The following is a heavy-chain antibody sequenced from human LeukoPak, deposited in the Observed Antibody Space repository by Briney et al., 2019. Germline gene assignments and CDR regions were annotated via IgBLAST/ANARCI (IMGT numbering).Heavy chain of an antibody. Sequence: SQTLSLTCTVSGGSISSGGYYWSWIRQHPGKGLEWIGYIYYSGSIYYNPSLKSRVTISVDTSKNQFSLKLSSVTAADTAVYYCTRTTQLPERGDAFDIWGQGTMVTVSS. CDR3: TRTTQLPERGDAFDI. J-gene: IGHJ3*02. CDR2: IYYSGSI. CDR1: GGSISSGGYY. D-gene: IGHD2-2*01. V-gene: IGHV4-31*03.